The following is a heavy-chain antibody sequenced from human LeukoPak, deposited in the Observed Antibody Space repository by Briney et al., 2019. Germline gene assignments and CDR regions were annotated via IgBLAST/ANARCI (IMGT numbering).Heavy chain of an antibody. CDR3: ARDLTYYDFWSGYYTGWFDP. CDR2: ISSSGSTI. J-gene: IGHJ5*02. V-gene: IGHV3-11*01. CDR1: GFTFSDYY. D-gene: IGHD3-3*01. Sequence: PGGSLRISCAASGFTFSDYYMSWIRQAPGEGVGWVFYISSSGSTIYYADSVKGRFTISRDNAKNSLYLQMNSLRAEDTAVYYCARDLTYYDFWSGYYTGWFDPWGQGTLVTVSS.